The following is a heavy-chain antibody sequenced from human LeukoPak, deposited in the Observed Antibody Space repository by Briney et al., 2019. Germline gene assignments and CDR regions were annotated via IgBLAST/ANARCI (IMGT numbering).Heavy chain of an antibody. CDR1: GGSFSGYY. J-gene: IGHJ4*02. D-gene: IGHD4-17*01. CDR2: INHSGST. V-gene: IGHV4-34*01. CDR3: ARRGYYGDSFDY. Sequence: SETLSLTCAVYGGSFSGYYWSWIRQPPGKGLEWIGEINHSGSTDYNPSLKSRVTISVDTSKNHFSLKLTSVTAADTAVYYCARRGYYGDSFDYWGQGTLVTVSS.